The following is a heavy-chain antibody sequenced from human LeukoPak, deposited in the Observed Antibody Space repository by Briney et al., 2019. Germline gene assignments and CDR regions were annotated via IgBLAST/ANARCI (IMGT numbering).Heavy chain of an antibody. CDR3: AREYYDSSGIKYAFDI. Sequence: ASVKVSCKASGYTFTGYYMHWVRQAPGQGLEWMGWINPNSGGTKYGQKFQGGVTMTRDTSINTAYMELSRLRSDDTAVYYCAREYYDSSGIKYAFDIWGQGTMVTVSS. CDR2: INPNSGGT. CDR1: GYTFTGYY. J-gene: IGHJ3*02. D-gene: IGHD3-22*01. V-gene: IGHV1-2*02.